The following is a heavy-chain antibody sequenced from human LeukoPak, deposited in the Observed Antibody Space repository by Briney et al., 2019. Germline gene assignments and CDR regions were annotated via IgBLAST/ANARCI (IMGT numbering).Heavy chain of an antibody. CDR1: GFTFSSYW. D-gene: IGHD5-12*01. J-gene: IGHJ4*02. V-gene: IGHV3-7*01. CDR2: IKQDGSEK. CDR3: AKDQGYSGYGLGFDY. Sequence: GGSLRLSCAASGFTFSSYWMSWVRQAPGKGLEWVANIKQDGSEKYYVDSVKGRFTISRDNAKNSLYLQMNSLRAEDTAVYYCAKDQGYSGYGLGFDYWGQGTLVTVSS.